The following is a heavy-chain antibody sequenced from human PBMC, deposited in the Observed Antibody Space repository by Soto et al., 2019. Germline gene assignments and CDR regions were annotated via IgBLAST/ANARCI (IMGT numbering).Heavy chain of an antibody. CDR3: AKGLANAKEV. D-gene: IGHD2-21*01. CDR2: ITASGADT. Sequence: GGSLRLSCTASGFNFRSYGMNWVRQAPGKGLEWVSGITASGADTYYIDSVKGRLTISRDNSKNTLYLQMTGLRVEDTAVFYCAKGLANAKEVWGQGTTVTVSS. CDR1: GFNFRSYG. J-gene: IGHJ6*02. V-gene: IGHV3-23*01.